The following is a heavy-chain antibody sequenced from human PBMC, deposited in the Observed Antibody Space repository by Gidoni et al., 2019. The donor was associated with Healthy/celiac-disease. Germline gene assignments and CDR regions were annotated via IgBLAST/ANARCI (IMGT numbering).Heavy chain of an antibody. V-gene: IGHV4-38-2*02. D-gene: IGHD3-3*01. CDR3: ARIYYDFWSGYLNGYFDY. CDR2: IYHSGST. Sequence: QVQLQESGPGLVKPSETRSLTCTVSGYSISSGYYWGWIRQPPGKGLEWIGSIYHSGSTYYNPSLKSRVTISVDTSKNQFSLKLSSVTAADTAVYYCARIYYDFWSGYLNGYFDYWGQGTLVTVSS. CDR1: GYSISSGYY. J-gene: IGHJ4*02.